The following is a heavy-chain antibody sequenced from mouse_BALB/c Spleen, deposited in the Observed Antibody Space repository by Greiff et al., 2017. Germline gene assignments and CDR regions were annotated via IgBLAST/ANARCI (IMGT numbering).Heavy chain of an antibody. CDR1: GYAFTNYL. CDR3: ARSTTVVARGAMDY. D-gene: IGHD1-1*01. CDR2: INPGSGGT. J-gene: IGHJ4*01. Sequence: QVQLQQSGAELVRPGTSVKVSCKASGYAFTNYLIEWVKQRPGQGLEWIGVINPGSGGTNYNEKFKGKATLTADKSSSTAYMQLSSLTSDDSAVYFCARSTTVVARGAMDYWGQGTSVTVSS. V-gene: IGHV1-54*01.